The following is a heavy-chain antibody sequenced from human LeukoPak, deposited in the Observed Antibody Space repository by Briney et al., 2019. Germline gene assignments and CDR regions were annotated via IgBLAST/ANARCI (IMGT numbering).Heavy chain of an antibody. CDR1: GDSVSSNSAT. Sequence: SQTLSLTCAISGDSVSSNSATWNWIRQSPSRGLEWLGRTYYRSKWYNDYAVSVKSRVTINPDTSKNQFSLQLSSVTPEDTAVYYCARGLEMATTEVGLWGQGTLVTVSS. D-gene: IGHD5-24*01. J-gene: IGHJ4*02. CDR3: ARGLEMATTEVGL. V-gene: IGHV6-1*01. CDR2: TYYRSKWYN.